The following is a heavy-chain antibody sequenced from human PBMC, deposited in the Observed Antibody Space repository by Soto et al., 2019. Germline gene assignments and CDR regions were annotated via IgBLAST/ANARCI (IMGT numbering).Heavy chain of an antibody. V-gene: IGHV3-23*01. CDR2: ISGSGGST. Sequence: EVQLLESGGGLVQPGGSLRLSCAASGFTFSSYAMSWVRQAPGRGLEWVSAISGSGGSTYYADSVKGRFTISRDNSKNTLYLQMNSLRAEDTAVYYCAKSGALFGITMNYWGQGTLVTVSS. CDR3: AKSGALFGITMNY. CDR1: GFTFSSYA. J-gene: IGHJ4*02. D-gene: IGHD3-22*01.